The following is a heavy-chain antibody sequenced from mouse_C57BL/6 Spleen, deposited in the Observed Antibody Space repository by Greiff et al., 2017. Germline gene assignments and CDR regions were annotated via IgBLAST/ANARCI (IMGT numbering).Heavy chain of an antibody. V-gene: IGHV5-12*01. CDR2: LSNGGGST. Sequence: EVKVEESGGGLVQPGGSLKLSCAASGFTFSDYYMYWVRQTPEKRLEWVAYLSNGGGSTYYPDTVKGRFTISRDNAKNTLYLQMSRLKSEDTTMYYCARAPSDYDWVYAMDYWGQGTSVTVSS. J-gene: IGHJ4*01. CDR3: ARAPSDYDWVYAMDY. CDR1: GFTFSDYY. D-gene: IGHD2-4*01.